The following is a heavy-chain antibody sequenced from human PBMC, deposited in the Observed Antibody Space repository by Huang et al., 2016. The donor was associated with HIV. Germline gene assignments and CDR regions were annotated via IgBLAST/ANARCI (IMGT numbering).Heavy chain of an antibody. CDR1: GDSVSSHY. CDR2: VYDSGTT. J-gene: IGHJ5*02. V-gene: IGHV4-59*02. CDR3: VRDQGRLAVGGIDNWFDP. Sequence: QVRLQESGPGLVKPSETLSLSCTVSGDSVSSHYWGWIRHPPGKGLEWIGTVYDSGTTNYNPRLKCRITISVDTSKNGFSLNMTSVSAADTAMYFCVRDQGRLAVGGIDNWFDPWGQGALVTVSS. D-gene: IGHD6-19*01.